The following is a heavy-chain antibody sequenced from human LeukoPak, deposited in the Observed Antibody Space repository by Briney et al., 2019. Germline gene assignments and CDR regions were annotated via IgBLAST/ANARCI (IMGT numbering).Heavy chain of an antibody. Sequence: GGSLRLSCAASGFTFSSYAMHWVRQAPGKGLEWVAVISYDGSNKYYADSVKGRFTISRDNSKNTLYLQMGSLRVEDMAIYYCAKRAGSNWYMDYWGQGTLVTVSS. CDR3: AKRAGSNWYMDY. CDR2: ISYDGSNK. V-gene: IGHV3-30*14. CDR1: GFTFSSYA. J-gene: IGHJ4*02. D-gene: IGHD6-13*01.